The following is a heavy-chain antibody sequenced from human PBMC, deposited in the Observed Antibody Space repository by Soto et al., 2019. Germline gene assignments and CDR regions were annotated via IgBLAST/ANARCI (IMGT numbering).Heavy chain of an antibody. J-gene: IGHJ4*02. Sequence: AASVKVSFKASGYTFTSYGISWLRQAPGQGLEWMGWISAYNGNTNYAQKLQGRVTMTTDTSTSTAYMELRSLRSDDTAVYYCARDLYGSGSYMDWGQGTLVTVSS. V-gene: IGHV1-18*04. CDR2: ISAYNGNT. CDR3: ARDLYGSGSYMD. CDR1: GYTFTSYG. D-gene: IGHD3-10*01.